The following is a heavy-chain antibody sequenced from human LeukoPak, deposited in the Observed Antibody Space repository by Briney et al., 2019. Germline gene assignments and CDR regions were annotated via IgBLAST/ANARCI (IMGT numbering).Heavy chain of an antibody. J-gene: IGHJ4*02. CDR1: GGSVSSGSYY. CDR2: IYYSGST. Sequence: SETLSLTCTVSGGSVSSGSYYWSWIRQPPGKGLEWIGYIYYSGSTNYNPSPKSRVTISVDTSKNQFSLKLSSVTAADTAVYYCARLAQGSGTYGFDYWGQGTLVTVSS. V-gene: IGHV4-61*01. D-gene: IGHD3-10*01. CDR3: ARLAQGSGTYGFDY.